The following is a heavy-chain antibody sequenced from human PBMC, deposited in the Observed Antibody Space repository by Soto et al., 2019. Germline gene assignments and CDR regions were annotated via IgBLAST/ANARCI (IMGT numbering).Heavy chain of an antibody. J-gene: IGHJ6*02. CDR2: ISYDGSNK. CDR1: GFTFSSYA. D-gene: IGHD3-9*01. CDR3: ARDLPYYDILTGSGPYYGMDV. Sequence: QVQLVESGGGVVQPGRSLRLSCAASGFTFSSYAMHWVRQAPGKGLEWVAVISYDGSNKYYADSVKGRFTISRDNSKNTLYLQMNSLRAEDTAVYYCARDLPYYDILTGSGPYYGMDVWGQGTTVTASS. V-gene: IGHV3-30-3*01.